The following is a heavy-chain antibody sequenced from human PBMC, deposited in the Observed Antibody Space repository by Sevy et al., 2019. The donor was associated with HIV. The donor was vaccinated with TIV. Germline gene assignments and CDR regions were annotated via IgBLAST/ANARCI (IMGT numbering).Heavy chain of an antibody. CDR2: IKQDGSEK. J-gene: IGHJ4*02. CDR3: YSAGGDYDGGSYNLDHFDY. CDR1: GFTFSKYW. V-gene: IGHV3-7*03. Sequence: GGSLRLSCAASGFTFSKYWMTWVRQAPGKGLEWVANIKQDGSEKNYVDSVKGRFTISRDNTKNSRYLQMNSLRAEDTAVYYCYSAGGDYDGGSYNLDHFDYWGQGTPVTVSS. D-gene: IGHD6-19*01.